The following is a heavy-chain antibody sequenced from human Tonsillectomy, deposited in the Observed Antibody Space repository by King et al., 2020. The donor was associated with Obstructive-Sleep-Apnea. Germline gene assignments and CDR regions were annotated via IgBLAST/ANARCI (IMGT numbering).Heavy chain of an antibody. CDR1: GGSISNYY. Sequence: VQLQESGPGLVKPSETLSLTCTVSGGSISNYYLNWIRQPPGKGLEWIWYLFDSGSTNYNPSLNSRVTISVDTSKNQISLRLNSVTVADTAVYYCVSPQLYWGQGILVTVSS. J-gene: IGHJ4*02. CDR2: LFDSGST. D-gene: IGHD5-24*01. V-gene: IGHV4-4*08. CDR3: VSPQLY.